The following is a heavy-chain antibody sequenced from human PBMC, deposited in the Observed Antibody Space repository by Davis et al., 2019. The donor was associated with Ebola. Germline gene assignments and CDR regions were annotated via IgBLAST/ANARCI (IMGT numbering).Heavy chain of an antibody. CDR2: IFSNDEK. V-gene: IGHV2-26*01. CDR1: GGSISSYYW. D-gene: IGHD5-24*01. J-gene: IGHJ4*02. CDR3: ARIEVVATIPYYFDY. Sequence: PSETLSLTCTVSGGSISSYYWSWIRQPPGKGLEWLAHIFSNDEKSYSTSLKSRLTISKDTSKSQVVLTMTNMDPVDTATYYCARIEVVATIPYYFDYWGQGTLVTVSS.